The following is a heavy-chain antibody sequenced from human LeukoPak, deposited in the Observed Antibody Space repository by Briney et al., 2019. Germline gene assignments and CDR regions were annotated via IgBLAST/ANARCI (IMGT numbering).Heavy chain of an antibody. D-gene: IGHD6-13*01. J-gene: IGHJ3*02. V-gene: IGHV3-33*01. CDR2: IWYDGTNK. CDR3: ARSGIAAAGTGAFDI. CDR1: GFTFSNYG. Sequence: GGSLRLSCAASGFTFSNYGMHWVRQAPGKGLEWVALIWYDGTNKYYADSVKGRFTISRDNSKNTLYLQTNSLRAEDTAVYYCARSGIAAAGTGAFDIWGQGTMVTVCS.